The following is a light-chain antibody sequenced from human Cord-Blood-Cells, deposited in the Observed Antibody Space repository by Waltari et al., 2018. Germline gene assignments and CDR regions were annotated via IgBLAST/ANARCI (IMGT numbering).Light chain of an antibody. CDR1: SGHSSYA. Sequence: QLVLTQSPSASASLGASVKLTCTLSSGHSSYAIAWHQQQPEKGPRYLRKLNSDGSHSKGDGIPDRFSGSSSRAERYLTISSLQSEDEADYYCQTWGTGIQVFGGGTKLTVL. J-gene: IGLJ2*01. V-gene: IGLV4-69*01. CDR2: LNSDGSH. CDR3: QTWGTGIQV.